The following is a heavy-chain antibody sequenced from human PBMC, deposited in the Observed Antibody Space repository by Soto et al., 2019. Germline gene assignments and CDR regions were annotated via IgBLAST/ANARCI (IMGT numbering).Heavy chain of an antibody. D-gene: IGHD2-15*01. Sequence: ASVKVSCKASGYTFTSYGISWVRQAPGQGLEWMGWISAYNGNTNYAQKLQGRVTMTTDTSTSTAYMELWSLRSDDTAVYYCARVYCSGGSCYLGFGWYYYYMDVWGKGTTVTVSS. CDR1: GYTFTSYG. CDR2: ISAYNGNT. CDR3: ARVYCSGGSCYLGFGWYYYYMDV. J-gene: IGHJ6*03. V-gene: IGHV1-18*01.